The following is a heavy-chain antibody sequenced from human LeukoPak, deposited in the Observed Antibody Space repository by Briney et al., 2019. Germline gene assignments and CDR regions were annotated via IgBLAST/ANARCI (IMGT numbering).Heavy chain of an antibody. D-gene: IGHD2-15*01. J-gene: IGHJ3*02. V-gene: IGHV3-53*01. CDR1: GLTVSSNY. CDR2: IYSGGST. Sequence: GGSLRLSCAASGLTVSSNYMSWVRQAPGKGLEWVSVIYSGGSTYYADSVKGRFTISRDNSKNTLYLQMNSLRAEDTAVYYCARDRGWFDAFDIWGQGTMVTVSS. CDR3: ARDRGWFDAFDI.